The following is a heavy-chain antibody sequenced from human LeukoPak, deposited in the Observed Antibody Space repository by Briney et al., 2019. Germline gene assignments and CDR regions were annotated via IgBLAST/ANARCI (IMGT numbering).Heavy chain of an antibody. D-gene: IGHD6-13*01. V-gene: IGHV3-7*01. Sequence: GGSLRLSCAASGFTFSSHWMTWARQAPGKGLEWVANINQDGSERYYVDSVKSRFTISRDNAKNSLYLQMNSLRAEDTAVYYCARDSEYSSSFAFDIWGQGTMVTVSS. CDR3: ARDSEYSSSFAFDI. J-gene: IGHJ3*02. CDR2: INQDGSER. CDR1: GFTFSSHW.